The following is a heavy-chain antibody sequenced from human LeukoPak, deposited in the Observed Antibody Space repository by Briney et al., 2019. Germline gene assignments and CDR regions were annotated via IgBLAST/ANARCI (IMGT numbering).Heavy chain of an antibody. D-gene: IGHD2-2*01. CDR2: IIPIFGTA. CDR3: ARGGEYQLPHRAWFDP. V-gene: IGHV1-69*05. Sequence: ASVKVSCKASGGTFSSYAISWVRQAPGQGLEWMGGIIPIFGTANYAQKFQGRVTITTDESTSTAYMELSSLRSEDTAVYYCARGGEYQLPHRAWFDPWGQGTLVTVSS. CDR1: GGTFSSYA. J-gene: IGHJ5*02.